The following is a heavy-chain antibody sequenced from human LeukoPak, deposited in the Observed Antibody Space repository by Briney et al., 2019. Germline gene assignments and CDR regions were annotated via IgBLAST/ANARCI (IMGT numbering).Heavy chain of an antibody. CDR2: IYYSGSI. J-gene: IGHJ4*02. Sequence: SETLSLTCTVSGGSFSSFYWSWLRQPPGKGLEWIGYIYYSGSINYNPSLKSRVTISVDTSKNQFSLKLSSVTAADTAVYYCARQGAPITGTAIDYWGQGTLVTVSS. D-gene: IGHD1-7*01. CDR1: GGSFSSFY. CDR3: ARQGAPITGTAIDY. V-gene: IGHV4-59*08.